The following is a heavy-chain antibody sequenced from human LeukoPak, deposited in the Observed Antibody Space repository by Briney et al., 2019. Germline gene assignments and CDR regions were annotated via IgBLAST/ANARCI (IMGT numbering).Heavy chain of an antibody. D-gene: IGHD6-13*01. V-gene: IGHV3-7*01. J-gene: IGHJ4*02. CDR3: ARVLGIAAAGHFDY. Sequence: GGSLRLSRAASGFTFSSYWMSWVRQAPGKGLEWVANIKQDGSEKYYVDSVKGRFTISRDNAKNSLYLQMNSLRAEDTAVYYCARVLGIAAAGHFDYWGQGTLVTVSS. CDR1: GFTFSSYW. CDR2: IKQDGSEK.